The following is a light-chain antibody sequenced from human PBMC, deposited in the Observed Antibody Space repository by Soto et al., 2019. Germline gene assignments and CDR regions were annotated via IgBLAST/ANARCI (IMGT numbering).Light chain of an antibody. CDR2: EVN. CDR1: SSDVGGYKY. CDR3: SSYAGITTLGV. J-gene: IGLJ1*01. Sequence: QSALTQPPSASGSPGQSVTISCTGTSSDVGGYKYVSWYQQHPGKAPKLMIFEVNKRPSGVPDRFSGSKSGNTASLTVSGLPAEDEAEYYCSSYAGITTLGVFGAGTKVTVL. V-gene: IGLV2-8*01.